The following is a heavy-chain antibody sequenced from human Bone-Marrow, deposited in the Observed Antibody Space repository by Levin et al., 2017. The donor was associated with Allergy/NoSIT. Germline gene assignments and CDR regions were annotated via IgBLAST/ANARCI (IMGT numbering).Heavy chain of an antibody. V-gene: IGHV1-58*02. CDR3: AARGSGPYYYYGMDV. CDR1: GFTFTSSA. D-gene: IGHD3-16*01. Sequence: EASVKVSCKASGFTFTSSAIQWVRQARGQPLEWIGWILIGGGNTNFAQKFQERVTITRDMSTSTAYMELSSLTSEDTAVYFCAARGSGPYYYYGMDVWGQGTTVTVSS. CDR2: ILIGGGNT. J-gene: IGHJ6*02.